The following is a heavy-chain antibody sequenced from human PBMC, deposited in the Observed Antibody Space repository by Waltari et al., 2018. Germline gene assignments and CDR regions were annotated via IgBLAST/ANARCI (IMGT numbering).Heavy chain of an antibody. CDR2: SNPTSGGT. CDR1: GYTFNGYY. D-gene: IGHD6-19*01. Sequence: QVQLVQSGAEVKKPGASVKGSCRDSGYTFNGYYMHWVRQAPGQGLEWMGWSNPTSGGTNYAQKFQAWVTMTRDTSISTAYMALSRLRSDDTAVYYCATDISAVAGFDYWGQGTLVTVSS. CDR3: ATDISAVAGFDY. V-gene: IGHV1-2*04. J-gene: IGHJ4*02.